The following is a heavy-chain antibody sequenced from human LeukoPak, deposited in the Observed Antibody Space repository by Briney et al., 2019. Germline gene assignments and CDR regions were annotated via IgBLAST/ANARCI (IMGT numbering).Heavy chain of an antibody. Sequence: PGGSLRLSCAASGFTFSSYGMHWVRQGPGKGLEWVAVIWYGGSNKYYADSVKGRFTISSDNSKNTLYLQMNSLRAEDTAVYYCAKAGQTDYYYYYMDVWGKGTTVTVSS. D-gene: IGHD1-14*01. CDR1: GFTFSSYG. CDR2: IWYGGSNK. V-gene: IGHV3-30*02. J-gene: IGHJ6*03. CDR3: AKAGQTDYYYYYMDV.